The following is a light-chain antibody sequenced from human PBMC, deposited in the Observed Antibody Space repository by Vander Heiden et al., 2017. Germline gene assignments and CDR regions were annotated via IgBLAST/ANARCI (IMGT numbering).Light chain of an antibody. J-gene: IGKJ2*01. V-gene: IGKV2-28*01. CDR1: QSLMHNNGHNY. Sequence: DVVMTQSSLSLPVTPGEPASIPCRSNQSLMHNNGHNYLDWYLQKPGQSPQLLISLASNRPSGVPDRFSGSISGTDFTLKISRVEADDVGVYYCMQALHIPHTFGQGTKLEIK. CDR3: MQALHIPHT. CDR2: LAS.